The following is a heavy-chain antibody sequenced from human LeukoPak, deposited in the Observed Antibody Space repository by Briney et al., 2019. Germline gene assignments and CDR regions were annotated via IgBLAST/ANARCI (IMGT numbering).Heavy chain of an antibody. J-gene: IGHJ4*02. V-gene: IGHV3-30*04. CDR2: IWYDGSNK. Sequence: GGSLRLSCAASGFTFSSYAMHWVRQAPGKGLEWVAVIWYDGSNKYYADSVKGRFTISRDNSKNTLYLQMNSLRAEDTAVYYCARDLEFMVATLLDYWGQGTLVTVSS. CDR1: GFTFSSYA. D-gene: IGHD5-12*01. CDR3: ARDLEFMVATLLDY.